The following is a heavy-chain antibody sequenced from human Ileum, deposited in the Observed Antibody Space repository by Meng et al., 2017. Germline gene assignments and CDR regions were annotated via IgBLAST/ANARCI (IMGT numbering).Heavy chain of an antibody. Sequence: EVQWWGLWGGLVQAGGSLRVSWAASGLTFGKAAMSWVSQAPGKGLEWVAVISGSSDSTHYADSVKGRFTISRDNSKTTLYLQMNSLRAEDTAVYYCAKGSWYTSSSYDSWGQGTLVTVPS. V-gene: IGHV3-23*01. D-gene: IGHD6-13*01. J-gene: IGHJ4*02. CDR3: AKGSWYTSSSYDS. CDR1: GLTFGKAA. CDR2: ISGSSDST.